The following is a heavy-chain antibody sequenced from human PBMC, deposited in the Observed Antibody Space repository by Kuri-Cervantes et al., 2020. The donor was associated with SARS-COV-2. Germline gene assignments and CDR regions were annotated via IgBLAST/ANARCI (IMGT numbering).Heavy chain of an antibody. CDR3: ARARGIFGDAFDI. CDR2: MNPNSGNT. Sequence: ASVKVSCKASGYTFTSYDINWVRQATGQGLEWMGWMNPNSGNTGYAQKFQGRVTMTRNTSISTAYMELSSLTSEDTAVYYCARARGIFGDAFDIWGQGTMVTVSS. V-gene: IGHV1-8*01. J-gene: IGHJ3*02. CDR1: GYTFTSYD. D-gene: IGHD3-3*02.